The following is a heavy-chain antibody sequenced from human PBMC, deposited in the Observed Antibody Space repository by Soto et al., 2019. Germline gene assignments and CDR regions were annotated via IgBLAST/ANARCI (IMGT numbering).Heavy chain of an antibody. J-gene: IGHJ6*03. CDR2: IYPGDSDT. CDR1: GYSFTSYW. D-gene: IGHD3-10*01. CDR3: ARTKRLTVWEVRGVIPDYYYYYMDV. Sequence: EVQLVQSGAEVKKPGESLKISCKGSGYSFTSYWIGWVRQMPGKGLEWMGIIYPGDSDTRYSPSFQGQVTISADKSISTAYLQWSSLKASDTAMYYCARTKRLTVWEVRGVIPDYYYYYMDVWGKGTTVTVSS. V-gene: IGHV5-51*03.